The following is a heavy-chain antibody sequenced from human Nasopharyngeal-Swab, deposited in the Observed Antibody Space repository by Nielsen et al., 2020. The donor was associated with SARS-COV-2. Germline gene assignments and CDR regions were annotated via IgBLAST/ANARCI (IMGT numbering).Heavy chain of an antibody. V-gene: IGHV3-30*02. J-gene: IGHJ4*02. CDR3: GKDLRDWTGGTYFDY. D-gene: IGHD1-1*01. CDR2: IRYDGGNK. Sequence: WIRQPPGKGLEWVAFIRYDGGNKYYVESVKGRFTISRDNSKNTLYLQMNSLRAEDTAVYYCGKDLRDWTGGTYFDYWGQGTRVTVSS.